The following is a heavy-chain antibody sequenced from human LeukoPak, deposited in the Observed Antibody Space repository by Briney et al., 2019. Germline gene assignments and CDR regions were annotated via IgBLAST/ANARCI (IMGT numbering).Heavy chain of an antibody. CDR1: GFTFSSYA. CDR2: ISGSGSST. Sequence: GGLRLSCAASGFTFSSYAMSWVRQAPGKGLEWVSAISGSGSSTYYADSVKGRFTISRDNSKNTLYLQMNSLRAEDTAVYYCAKSGFGSVETYFDYWGQGTLVTVSS. J-gene: IGHJ4*02. D-gene: IGHD3-10*01. V-gene: IGHV3-23*01. CDR3: AKSGFGSVETYFDY.